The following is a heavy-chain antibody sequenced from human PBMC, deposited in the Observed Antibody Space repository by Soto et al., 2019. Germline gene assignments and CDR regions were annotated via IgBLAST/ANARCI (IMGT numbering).Heavy chain of an antibody. CDR2: ISAHTGSS. D-gene: IGHD3-22*01. CDR1: GYTFTSSG. J-gene: IGHJ3*01. Sequence: QVQLVQSGAEVKKPGASVKVSCKASGYTFTSSGMSWVRQAPGQGLEWMGWISAHTGSSEYAQRFQGRAPMTTHGYTTTAYMARKRLRSDDTAVYYCARAFCYQGSDSRGYSVDAFDFWGPRTLVNVSS. CDR3: ARAFCYQGSDSRGYSVDAFDF. V-gene: IGHV1-18*01.